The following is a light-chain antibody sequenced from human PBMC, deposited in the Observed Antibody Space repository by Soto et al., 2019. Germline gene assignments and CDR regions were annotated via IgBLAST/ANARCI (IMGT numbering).Light chain of an antibody. V-gene: IGKV3-20*01. J-gene: IGKJ4*01. CDR1: QSVDSSY. CDR3: QQYGSYPLT. CDR2: ETS. Sequence: EVVLTQSPGALSMSPGERATLSCRASQSVDSSYFAWYQQRPGQAPGLLISETSTRATGIPDRFSGSGSGTDFTLTVSRLEPEDFAVYFCQQYGSYPLTFGGGTKVDIK.